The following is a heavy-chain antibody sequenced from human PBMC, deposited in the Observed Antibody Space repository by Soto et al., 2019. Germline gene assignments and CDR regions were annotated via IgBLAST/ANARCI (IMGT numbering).Heavy chain of an antibody. CDR1: GFTFSSYA. CDR3: AKDARRVVVAANRIDY. V-gene: IGHV3-23*01. Sequence: GGSLRLSCAASGFTFSSYAMSWVRQAPGKGLEWVSAISGSGGSTYYADSVKGRFTISRDNSKNTLYLQMNSLRAEDTAVYYCAKDARRVVVAANRIDYWGQGTLVTVSS. D-gene: IGHD2-15*01. J-gene: IGHJ4*02. CDR2: ISGSGGST.